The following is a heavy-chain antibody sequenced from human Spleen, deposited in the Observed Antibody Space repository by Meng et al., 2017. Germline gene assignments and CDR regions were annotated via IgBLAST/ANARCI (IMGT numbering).Heavy chain of an antibody. J-gene: IGHJ4*02. CDR1: GYTFNSYT. CDR3: TRDGYSDCSRTSCFDY. Sequence: EQRVQAGSELREPGASVKVSCRASGYTFNSYTINWVRQAPGQGLESMGWINTNTGNPTYVEGFTGRFVFSLDTSVNTAYLEISGLKADDTAVYYCTRDGYSDCSRTSCFDYWGQGTLVTVSS. V-gene: IGHV7-4-1*02. CDR2: INTNTGNP. D-gene: IGHD2-2*01.